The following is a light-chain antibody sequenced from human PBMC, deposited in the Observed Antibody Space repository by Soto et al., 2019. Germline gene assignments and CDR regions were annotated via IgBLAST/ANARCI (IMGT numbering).Light chain of an antibody. Sequence: QSALTQPPSVSGSPGRSVTISCTGTSSDFASYSRVSWYQRPPGTGPKLVIYEVTNRPSGIPDRFSGSKSGNTASLTISGLQAEDEAEYCCSLYTTASTYVFGTGTKVTV. CDR1: SSDFASYSR. J-gene: IGLJ1*01. V-gene: IGLV2-18*01. CDR2: EVT. CDR3: SLYTTASTYV.